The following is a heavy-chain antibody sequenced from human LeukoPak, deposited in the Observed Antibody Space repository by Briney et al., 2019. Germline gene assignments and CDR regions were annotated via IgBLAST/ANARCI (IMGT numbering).Heavy chain of an antibody. Sequence: ASVKVSCKASGGTFSSYAISWVRQAPGQRLEWMGRIIPILGIANYAQKFQGRVTITADKSTSTAYMELSSLRSEDTAVYYCARDLGPYSYGYDYWGQGTLVTVSS. D-gene: IGHD5-18*01. V-gene: IGHV1-69*04. CDR1: GGTFSSYA. J-gene: IGHJ4*02. CDR3: ARDLGPYSYGYDY. CDR2: IIPILGIA.